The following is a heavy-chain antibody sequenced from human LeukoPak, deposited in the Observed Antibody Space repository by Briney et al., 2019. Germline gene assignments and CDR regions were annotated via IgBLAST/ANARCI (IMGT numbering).Heavy chain of an antibody. CDR3: ARGVPTFRRSSRPSPYSSGWYGGFDY. CDR1: GGSFSGYY. Sequence: SETLSLTCAVYGGSFSGYYWSWIRQPPGKGLEWIGEINHSGSTNYNPSLKSRVTISVDTSKNQFSLKLSSVTAADTAVYYCARGVPTFRRSSRPSPYSSGWYGGFDYWGQGTLVTVSS. CDR2: INHSGST. V-gene: IGHV4-34*01. D-gene: IGHD6-19*01. J-gene: IGHJ4*02.